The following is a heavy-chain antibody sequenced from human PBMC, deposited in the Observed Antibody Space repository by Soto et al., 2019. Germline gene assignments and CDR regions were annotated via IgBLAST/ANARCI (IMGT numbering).Heavy chain of an antibody. D-gene: IGHD6-19*01. Sequence: PSETLSLTCTVSGGSVSSGSYYWSWIRQPPGKGLEWIGYIYYSGSTNYNPSLKSRVTISVDTSKNQFSLKLSSVTAADTAVYYCASKVRLATNWFDPWGQGNLVTVSS. CDR3: ASKVRLATNWFDP. CDR2: IYYSGST. V-gene: IGHV4-61*01. J-gene: IGHJ5*02. CDR1: GGSVSSGSYY.